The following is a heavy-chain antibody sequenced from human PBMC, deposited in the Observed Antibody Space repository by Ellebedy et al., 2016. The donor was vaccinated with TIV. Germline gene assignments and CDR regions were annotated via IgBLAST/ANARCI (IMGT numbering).Heavy chain of an antibody. CDR1: GYTFSSYY. Sequence: AASVKVSCKASGYTFSSYYMHWVRQAPGQRLEWMGGINPSDGRTSYAQKLQGRVTMTRDTSTSTVYMELSSLRSEDTAVYYCARGDNTFYAYSGSSDFDYWGQGTLVTVSS. D-gene: IGHD1-26*01. J-gene: IGHJ4*02. CDR3: ARGDNTFYAYSGSSDFDY. CDR2: INPSDGRT. V-gene: IGHV1-46*01.